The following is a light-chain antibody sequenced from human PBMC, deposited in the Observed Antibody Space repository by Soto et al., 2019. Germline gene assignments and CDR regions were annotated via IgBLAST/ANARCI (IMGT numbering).Light chain of an antibody. CDR2: DAS. Sequence: EIVMTQSPATLSVSPGDRATLSCRASQSVSSSLAWYQQIPGQAHRLLIYDASTRASGIPAKFGGSGSGTEFTITSSILQTEDIAVYYCQQYNKWHRLTLGARTKVELK. V-gene: IGKV3-15*01. CDR3: QQYNKWHRLT. CDR1: QSVSSS. J-gene: IGKJ4*01.